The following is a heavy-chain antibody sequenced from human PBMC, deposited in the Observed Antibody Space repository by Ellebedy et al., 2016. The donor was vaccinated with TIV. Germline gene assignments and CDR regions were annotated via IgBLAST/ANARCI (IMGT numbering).Heavy chain of an antibody. CDR1: GGSFSGYS. CDR2: INHSGST. D-gene: IGHD3-3*01. V-gene: IGHV4-34*01. CDR3: ARGRRFFYYYGMDV. J-gene: IGHJ6*02. Sequence: MPGGSLRLSCAVYGGSFSGYSWSWIRQSPGKGLEWIGEINHSGSTNYNPSLKSRVTISVDTSKTQFSLKLSSVTAADTALYYCARGRRFFYYYGMDVWGQGTTVTVSS.